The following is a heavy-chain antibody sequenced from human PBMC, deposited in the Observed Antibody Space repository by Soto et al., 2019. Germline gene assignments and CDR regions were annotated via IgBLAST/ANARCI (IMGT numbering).Heavy chain of an antibody. CDR1: GFAFSSYA. CDR2: ISGSGGST. V-gene: IGHV3-23*01. CDR3: AKDQIAAAGTGYYYGMDV. Sequence: PGGSLRLSCAASGFAFSSYAMSWVRQAPGKGLEWVSAISGSGGSTYYADSVKGRFTISRDNSKNTLYLQMNSLRAEDTAVYYCAKDQIAAAGTGYYYGMDVWGQGTTVTVSS. J-gene: IGHJ6*02. D-gene: IGHD6-13*01.